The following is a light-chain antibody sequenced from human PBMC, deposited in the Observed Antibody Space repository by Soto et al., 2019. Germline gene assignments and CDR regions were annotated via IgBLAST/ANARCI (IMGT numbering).Light chain of an antibody. Sequence: EIVLTQSPDTLSLSPGERATLSCRASQSVTNTYLAWYQQKPGQAPRLLIYGASDRATGTPDRFSGSGSGTDFTLTISRVEPEDFAVYYCHQYDSSPITFGQGTRLEI. CDR2: GAS. CDR3: HQYDSSPIT. CDR1: QSVTNTY. V-gene: IGKV3-20*01. J-gene: IGKJ5*01.